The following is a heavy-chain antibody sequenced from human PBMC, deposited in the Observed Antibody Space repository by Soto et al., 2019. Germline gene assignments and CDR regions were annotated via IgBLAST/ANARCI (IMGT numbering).Heavy chain of an antibody. J-gene: IGHJ4*02. CDR1: GYTFTSYG. V-gene: IGHV1-18*01. D-gene: IGHD1-1*01. Sequence: QVHLVQSGAEVKKPGASVKVSCKGSGYTFTSYGITWVRQAPGQGLEWMGWISAHNGNTDYAQKLQGRVTVTRDTSTSTAYLELRSLRSDDTAVYYCARGRYGDYWGQGALVTVSS. CDR2: ISAHNGNT. CDR3: ARGRYGDY.